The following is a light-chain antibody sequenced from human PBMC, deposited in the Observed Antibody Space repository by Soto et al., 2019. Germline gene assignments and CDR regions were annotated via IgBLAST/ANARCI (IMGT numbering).Light chain of an antibody. CDR3: QQYGSSPFT. CDR2: GAS. J-gene: IGKJ3*01. CDR1: QSIRSSQ. V-gene: IGKV3-20*01. Sequence: EIVLTQSPGTLSLSPGERATLPCRATQSIRSSQLAWYQVKPGQAPRLLIYGASKRATGIPDRFSGRGSGTDFTLIISRLEPEDFAVYYCQQYGSSPFTFGPGTKVDIK.